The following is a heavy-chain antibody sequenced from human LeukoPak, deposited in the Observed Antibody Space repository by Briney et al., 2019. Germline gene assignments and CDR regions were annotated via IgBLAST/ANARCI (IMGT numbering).Heavy chain of an antibody. D-gene: IGHD6-13*01. CDR2: IYYSGST. CDR3: ARSVSWEDYFDY. V-gene: IGHV4-59*01. Sequence: SETLSLTCTVSGGSISSYYWGWIRQPPGKGLEWIGYIYYSGSTNYNPSLKSRVTISVDTSKNQFSLKLSSVTAADTAVYYCARSVSWEDYFDYWGQGTLVTVSS. CDR1: GGSISSYY. J-gene: IGHJ4*02.